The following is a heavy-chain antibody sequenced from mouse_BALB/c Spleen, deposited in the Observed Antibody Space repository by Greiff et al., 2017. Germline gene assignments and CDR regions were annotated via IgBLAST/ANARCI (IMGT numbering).Heavy chain of an antibody. Sequence: EVQLVESGGGLVKPGGSLKLSCAASGFTFSSYAMSWVRQTPEKRLEWVASISSGGSTYYPDSVKGRFTISRDNARNILYLQMSSLRSEDTAMYYCAKFTVVTPYYFDYWGQGTTLTVSS. CDR1: GFTFSSYA. D-gene: IGHD1-1*01. CDR2: ISSGGST. V-gene: IGHV5-6-5*01. CDR3: AKFTVVTPYYFDY. J-gene: IGHJ2*01.